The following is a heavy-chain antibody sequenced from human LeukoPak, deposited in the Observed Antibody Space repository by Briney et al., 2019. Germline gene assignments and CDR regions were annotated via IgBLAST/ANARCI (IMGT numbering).Heavy chain of an antibody. CDR2: IYYSGST. V-gene: IGHV4-39*07. CDR1: GGSISSSSYY. CDR3: ARERVLGWEPNRHDY. Sequence: SETLSLTCTVSGGSISSSSYYWGWIRQPPGKGLEWIGSIYYSGSTYYNPSLKSRVTTSVDTSKNQFSLKLSSVTAADTAVYYCARERVLGWEPNRHDYWGQGTLVTVSS. J-gene: IGHJ4*02. D-gene: IGHD1-26*01.